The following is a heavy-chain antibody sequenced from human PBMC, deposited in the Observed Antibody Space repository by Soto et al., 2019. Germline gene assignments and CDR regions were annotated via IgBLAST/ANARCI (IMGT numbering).Heavy chain of an antibody. CDR1: GFTFNNFA. D-gene: IGHD1-26*01. CDR3: ARGPPTVGSINLVFDY. J-gene: IGHJ4*02. Sequence: EVQLLESGGGLVQPGGSLKLSCAASGFTFNNFAMNWVRQAPGKGLEWVSLINSGGESTYYGLSVRGRFTISRDNSKNTLYLQMHSLGAEDTAVYFCARGPPTVGSINLVFDYWGQGALVTVSS. CDR2: INSGGEST. V-gene: IGHV3-23*03.